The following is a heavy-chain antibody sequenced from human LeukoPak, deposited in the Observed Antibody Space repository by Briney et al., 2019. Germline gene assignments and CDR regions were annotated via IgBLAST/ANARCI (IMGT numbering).Heavy chain of an antibody. Sequence: PGGSLRLSCAASGFTFSSYGMNWVRQTPGKGLEWVSYIDGSSRSIYYADSVKGRFAVSRDNAKNSLFLQMNSLRDEDTGMYFWARKMALWGQGTLVTVSS. CDR2: IDGSSRSI. V-gene: IGHV3-48*02. D-gene: IGHD5-24*01. CDR1: GFTFSSYG. CDR3: ARKMAL. J-gene: IGHJ4*02.